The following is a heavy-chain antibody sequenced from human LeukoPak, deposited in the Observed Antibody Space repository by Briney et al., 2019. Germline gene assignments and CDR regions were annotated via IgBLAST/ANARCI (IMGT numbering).Heavy chain of an antibody. CDR2: IRYDRRNQ. V-gene: IGHV3-30*02. CDR3: AKDYSDSSGYFRVPHVFDF. J-gene: IGHJ4*02. D-gene: IGHD3-22*01. Sequence: GGSLRLSCAASGFTFSSYGMHWVRQAPGKGLEWVAFIRYDRRNQYYADSVKGRFTISRDNSKNTLYLQMNSLRAEDTAVYYCAKDYSDSSGYFRVPHVFDFWGQGTLVTVSS. CDR1: GFTFSSYG.